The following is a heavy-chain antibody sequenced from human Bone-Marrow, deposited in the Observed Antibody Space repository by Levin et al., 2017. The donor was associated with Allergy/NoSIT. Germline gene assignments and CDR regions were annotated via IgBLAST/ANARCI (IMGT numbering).Heavy chain of an antibody. CDR1: GYTFANYY. CDR3: ARGMFSGYEGTDY. J-gene: IGHJ4*01. CDR2: INPSRGGT. D-gene: IGHD5-12*01. Sequence: ASVKVSCKASGYTFANYYIHWVRQAPGQGLEWMGVINPSRGGTTYAQNFQGRVTMTRDTSTSTVYVDLSRLKSGDTAVYYCARGMFSGYEGTDYWGQGTLVTVSS. V-gene: IGHV1-46*01.